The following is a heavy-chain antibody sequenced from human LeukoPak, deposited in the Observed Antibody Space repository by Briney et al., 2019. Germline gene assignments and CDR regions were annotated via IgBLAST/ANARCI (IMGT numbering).Heavy chain of an antibody. D-gene: IGHD2-21*01. V-gene: IGHV3-7*04. CDR1: GFTFSSYW. CDR2: IKHDGSVK. CDR3: ARNRVVVPAAP. Sequence: GGSLRLSCTASGFTFSSYWMSWVRVRQAPGKGLEWVANIKHDGSVKYYVDSVKGRFTISRDNAKDSLYLQMNSLRPEDTAVYYCARNRVVVPAAPWGQGTLVTVSS. J-gene: IGHJ5*02.